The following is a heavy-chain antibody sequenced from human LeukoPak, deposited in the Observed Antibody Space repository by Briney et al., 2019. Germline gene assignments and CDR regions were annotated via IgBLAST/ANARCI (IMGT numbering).Heavy chain of an antibody. V-gene: IGHV1-58*02. Sequence: GASVKVSCKASGFTFTSSAMQWVRQARGQRLEWIGWIVVGSGNTNCAQKFQERVTITRDMSTSTAYMELSSLRAEDTAVYYCAKDQPPLRREYQLLPNWFDPWGQGTLVTVSS. CDR3: AKDQPPLRREYQLLPNWFDP. CDR2: IVVGSGNT. D-gene: IGHD2-2*01. J-gene: IGHJ5*02. CDR1: GFTFTSSA.